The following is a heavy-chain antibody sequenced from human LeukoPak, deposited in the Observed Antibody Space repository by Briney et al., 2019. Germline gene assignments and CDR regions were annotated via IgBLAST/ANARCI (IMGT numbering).Heavy chain of an antibody. Sequence: SETLSLTCTVSGYSISSGYYWGWIRQPPGKGLEWIGSIYHSGSTYYNPSLKSRVTISVDTSKNQFSLKLSSVTAADTAVYYCARVHYGGNSDYYYYYYMDVWGKGTTVTVSS. D-gene: IGHD4-23*01. CDR2: IYHSGST. CDR3: ARVHYGGNSDYYYYYYMDV. V-gene: IGHV4-38-2*02. CDR1: GYSISSGYY. J-gene: IGHJ6*03.